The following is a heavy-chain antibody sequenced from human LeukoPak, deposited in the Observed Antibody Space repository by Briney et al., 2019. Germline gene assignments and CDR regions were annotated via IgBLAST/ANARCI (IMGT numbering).Heavy chain of an antibody. Sequence: PGGSLRLSWAASGFTFSGYGMHWVRQAPGKGLEWVAFIPYHGSNKYYADSVRGRLTTSRDNSKNTLYLEMNSLRAEDTAVYYCAKDPSYYGDMYYFDYWGQGTLVTVSS. V-gene: IGHV3-30*02. CDR2: IPYHGSNK. CDR3: AKDPSYYGDMYYFDY. CDR1: GFTFSGYG. D-gene: IGHD4-17*01. J-gene: IGHJ4*02.